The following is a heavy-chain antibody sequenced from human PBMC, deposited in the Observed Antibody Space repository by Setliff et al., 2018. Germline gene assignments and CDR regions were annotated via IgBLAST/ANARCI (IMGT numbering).Heavy chain of an antibody. CDR2: ITQDGSEK. D-gene: IGHD3-16*02. Sequence: PGGSLRLSCAASGFTFSRYWMSWVRQAPGKGLEWVANITQDGSEKYYADSVKGRFTISRDNSKNTLYLQMNSLRAEDTAVYYCARGNYDYVWGSYRYLESDYWGQGTLVTAPQ. CDR1: GFTFSRYW. CDR3: ARGNYDYVWGSYRYLESDY. V-gene: IGHV3-7*01. J-gene: IGHJ4*02.